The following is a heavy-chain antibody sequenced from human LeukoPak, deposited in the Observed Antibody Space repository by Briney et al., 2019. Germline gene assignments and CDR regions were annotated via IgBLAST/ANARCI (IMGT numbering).Heavy chain of an antibody. CDR2: IYYSGST. CDR3: ARDGLGIDY. D-gene: IGHD6-19*01. Sequence: SETLSLTCIVSGGSIITYYWSWIRQPPGKGLEWIGYIYYSGSTNYDPSLKSRVTISVDTSKNQFSLKVNSVTAADTAVYYCARDGLGIDYWGQGTLVTVSS. J-gene: IGHJ4*02. V-gene: IGHV4-59*01. CDR1: GGSIITYY.